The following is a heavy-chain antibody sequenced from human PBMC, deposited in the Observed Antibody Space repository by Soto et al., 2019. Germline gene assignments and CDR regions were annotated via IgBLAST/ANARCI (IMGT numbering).Heavy chain of an antibody. Sequence: PGGSLRLSCAASGFTFSSYGMHWVRQAPGKGLEWVAVIWYDGSNKYYADSVKGRFTISRDNSKNTLYLQMNSLRAEDTAVYYCARDGALSGVVVIAGGDAFDIWGQGTMVTVSS. D-gene: IGHD2-21*01. J-gene: IGHJ3*02. V-gene: IGHV3-33*01. CDR1: GFTFSSYG. CDR3: ARDGALSGVVVIAGGDAFDI. CDR2: IWYDGSNK.